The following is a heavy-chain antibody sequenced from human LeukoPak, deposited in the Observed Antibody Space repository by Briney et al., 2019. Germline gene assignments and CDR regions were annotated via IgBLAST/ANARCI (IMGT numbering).Heavy chain of an antibody. CDR3: ARATPPYWDVDY. V-gene: IGHV3-11*04. CDR2: IISSGSTI. CDR1: GFTFSDYY. D-gene: IGHD1-26*01. Sequence: GGSLRLSCAASGFTFSDYYMSWIRQAPGKGLEWISYIISSGSTIYYADSVKGRFTISRDDAKNSLYLQMNSLRAEDTAVYYCARATPPYWDVDYWGQGTLVTVSS. J-gene: IGHJ4*02.